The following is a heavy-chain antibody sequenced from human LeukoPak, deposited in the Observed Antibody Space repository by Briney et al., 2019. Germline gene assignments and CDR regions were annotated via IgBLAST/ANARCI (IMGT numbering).Heavy chain of an antibody. CDR2: IYSGGST. CDR1: GLTVSSNY. D-gene: IGHD3-16*02. Sequence: GGSLRLSCAASGLTVSSNYMSWVRQAPGKGLEWVSVIYSGGSTYYADSVKGRFTISRDNSKNTLYLQMNSLRAEDTAVYYCASATSYVWGSYRSYYFDYWGQGTLVTVSS. CDR3: ASATSYVWGSYRSYYFDY. J-gene: IGHJ4*02. V-gene: IGHV3-53*01.